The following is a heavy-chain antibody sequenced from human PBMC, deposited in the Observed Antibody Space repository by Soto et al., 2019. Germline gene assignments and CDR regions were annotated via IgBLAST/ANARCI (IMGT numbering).Heavy chain of an antibody. CDR1: GGSISSGIYY. V-gene: IGHV4-31*03. CDR3: ARDKITGLFDY. D-gene: IGHD2-8*02. Sequence: SETLSFTCTVSGGSISSGIYYWNWIRQHPGKGLEWIGYINDSENTYYNPSLKSRVTISVDTSKNQFSLKLTSVTAADTAVYYCARDKITGLFDYWGQGTLVTVSS. J-gene: IGHJ4*02. CDR2: INDSENT.